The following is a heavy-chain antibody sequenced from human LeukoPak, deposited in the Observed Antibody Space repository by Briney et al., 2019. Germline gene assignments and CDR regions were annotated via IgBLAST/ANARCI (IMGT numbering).Heavy chain of an antibody. V-gene: IGHV3-74*01. CDR2: INADGSYT. Sequence: GGSLRLSCAASGFTFSGYWMHWVRQAPGKGLVWVSHINADGSYTTYAGSVKGRFTISRDNAKNTLYLQMNSLRAEDTAVYYCVRGYYRQALDIWGQGTMVTVSS. CDR3: VRGYYRQALDI. J-gene: IGHJ3*02. D-gene: IGHD3-10*01. CDR1: GFTFSGYW.